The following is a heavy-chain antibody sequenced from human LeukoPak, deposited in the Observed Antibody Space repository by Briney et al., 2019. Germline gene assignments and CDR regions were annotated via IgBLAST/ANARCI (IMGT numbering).Heavy chain of an antibody. V-gene: IGHV3-15*01. D-gene: IGHD3-22*01. Sequence: GGSLRLSCAASGFTFSNAWVRWVRQAPGKGQGWVGRIKSKTDGGTTDYAAPVKGIFTISRNDTKNTLYLQMNSLKTEDTAVSYCTTVSSYDSSGYYKFDYWGQGTLVTVSS. CDR3: TTVSSYDSSGYYKFDY. CDR2: IKSKTDGGTT. J-gene: IGHJ4*02. CDR1: GFTFSNAW.